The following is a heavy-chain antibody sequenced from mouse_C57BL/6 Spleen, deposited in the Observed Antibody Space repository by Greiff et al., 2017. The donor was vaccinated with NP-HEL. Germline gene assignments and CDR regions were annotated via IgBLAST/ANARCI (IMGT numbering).Heavy chain of an antibody. Sequence: DVMLVESGEGLVKPGGSLKLSCAASGFTFSSYAMSWVRQTPEKRLEWVAYISSGGDYIYYADTVKGRFTISRDNARNTLYLQMSSLKSEDTAMYYCTRDEDGYYDYWGQGTTLTVSS. CDR3: TRDEDGYYDY. V-gene: IGHV5-9-1*02. CDR1: GFTFSSYA. CDR2: ISSGGDYI. D-gene: IGHD2-3*01. J-gene: IGHJ2*01.